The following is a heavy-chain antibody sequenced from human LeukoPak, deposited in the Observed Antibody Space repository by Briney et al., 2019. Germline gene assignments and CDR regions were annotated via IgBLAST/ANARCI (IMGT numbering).Heavy chain of an antibody. J-gene: IGHJ2*01. CDR2: IYSSGIT. D-gene: IGHD3-16*01. Sequence: SETLSLTCSVSGGSVFSYYWNWIRQPPGKGLEWIGYIYSSGITNYNPSLRSRGTISVATPRNQFSLRLTSVTAEDTAIYYCARRAYYDSSGFHPTSGYFDLWGRGTLVTVSS. CDR1: GGSVFSYY. CDR3: ARRAYYDSSGFHPTSGYFDL. V-gene: IGHV4-4*08.